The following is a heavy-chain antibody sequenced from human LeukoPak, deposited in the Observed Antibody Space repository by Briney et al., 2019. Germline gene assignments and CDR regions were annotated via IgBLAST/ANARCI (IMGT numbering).Heavy chain of an antibody. CDR1: GFTVSSNY. CDR2: IYSGGST. D-gene: IGHD3-22*01. J-gene: IGHJ4*02. V-gene: IGHV3-53*05. CDR3: ARVGYSSGYYFDY. Sequence: GGSLRLSCAASGFTVSSNYMSWVRQAPGKGLEWVSVIYSGGSTYYADPVKGRFTISRDNSKNTLYLQMNSLRAEDTAVYYCARVGYSSGYYFDYWGQGTLVTVSS.